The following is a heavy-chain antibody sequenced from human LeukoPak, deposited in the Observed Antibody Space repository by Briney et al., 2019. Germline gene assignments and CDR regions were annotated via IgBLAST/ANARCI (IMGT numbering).Heavy chain of an antibody. CDR1: GGSTSSFY. Sequence: VKPSETLSLTCTVSGGSTSSFYWSWIRQPPGKGLEWIGSIYYSGSTNYNPSLKSRVTISVDTSKNQFSLKLSSVTAADTAVYYCASARDFGLEGMWNWGQGTLVTVSS. J-gene: IGHJ4*02. CDR2: IYYSGST. V-gene: IGHV4-59*08. D-gene: IGHD1-1*01. CDR3: ASARDFGLEGMWN.